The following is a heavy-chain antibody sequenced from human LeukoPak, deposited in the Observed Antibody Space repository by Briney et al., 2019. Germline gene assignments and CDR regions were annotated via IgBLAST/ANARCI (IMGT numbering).Heavy chain of an antibody. J-gene: IGHJ3*02. D-gene: IGHD2-2*02. CDR2: INSDGSST. V-gene: IGHV3-74*01. Sequence: GGSLRLSCAASGFTFSSYWMHWVRQAPGKGLVWVSRINSDGSSTGYADSVKGRFTISRDNAKNTLYLQMNSLRAEDTAVYYCARDRCSSTSCYTPDAFDIWGQGTMVTVSS. CDR3: ARDRCSSTSCYTPDAFDI. CDR1: GFTFSSYW.